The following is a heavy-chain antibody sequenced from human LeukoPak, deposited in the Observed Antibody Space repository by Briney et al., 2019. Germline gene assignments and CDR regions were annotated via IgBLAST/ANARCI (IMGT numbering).Heavy chain of an antibody. CDR1: GFTFGDYA. J-gene: IGHJ5*02. CDR2: IRSKAYGGTT. D-gene: IGHD3-10*01. V-gene: IGHV3-49*03. Sequence: GGSLRLSCTASGFTFGDYAMSWFRQAPGKGLEWVGFIRSKAYGGTTEYAASVKGRFTISRDDSKSIAYLQMNSLKTEGTAVYYCTRSNYYGYNWFDPWGQGTLVTVSS. CDR3: TRSNYYGYNWFDP.